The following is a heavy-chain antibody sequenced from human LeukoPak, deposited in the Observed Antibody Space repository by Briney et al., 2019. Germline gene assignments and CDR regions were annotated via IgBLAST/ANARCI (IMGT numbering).Heavy chain of an antibody. CDR1: GYTFTGYY. D-gene: IGHD3-22*01. CDR2: INPNSGGT. V-gene: IGHV1-2*02. CDR3: ARASGGSSGYYSTDY. J-gene: IGHJ4*02. Sequence: ASVKVSCKASGYTFTGYYMHWVRQAPGQGLEWMGWINPNSGGTNYARKFQGRATMTRDTSISTAYMELSRLRSDDTAVYYCARASGGSSGYYSTDYWGQGTLVTVSS.